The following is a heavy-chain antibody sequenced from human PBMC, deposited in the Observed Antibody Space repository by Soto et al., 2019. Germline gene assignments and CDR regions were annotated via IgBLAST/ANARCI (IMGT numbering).Heavy chain of an antibody. J-gene: IGHJ4*02. CDR2: MNPNSGNT. CDR3: ARAPCYYDSSGYYVDY. V-gene: IGHV1-8*01. CDR1: GYTFTSYD. Sequence: QVQLVQSGAEVKKPGASVKVSCKASGYTFTSYDINWVRQATGQGHERMGWMNPNSGNTGYAQKFQGRVTMTRNTSISTAYMELSRLRSEDTAVYYCARAPCYYDSSGYYVDYWGQGTLVTVSS. D-gene: IGHD3-22*01.